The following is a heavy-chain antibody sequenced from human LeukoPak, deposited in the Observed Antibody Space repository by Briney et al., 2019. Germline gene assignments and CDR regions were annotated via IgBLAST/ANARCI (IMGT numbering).Heavy chain of an antibody. Sequence: GGSLRLSCAASGLSFSSFAMSWVRQGPARGLEWVSSIRGNGDTFYADSVKGRFTLSSDSSTNTVYFQLNNLRVEDTAIYYCARASWVSSTDAVRWGQGTLVTVSS. CDR3: ARASWVSSTDAVR. CDR2: IRGNGDT. J-gene: IGHJ4*02. D-gene: IGHD3-16*01. CDR1: GLSFSSFA. V-gene: IGHV3-23*01.